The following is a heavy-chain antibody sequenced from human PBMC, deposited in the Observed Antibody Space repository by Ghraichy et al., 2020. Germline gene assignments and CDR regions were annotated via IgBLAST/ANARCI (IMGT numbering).Heavy chain of an antibody. V-gene: IGHV3-74*01. CDR2: INSDESIT. CDR3: ATVSGRYGWFDP. J-gene: IGHJ5*02. CDR1: GFTFSTYW. D-gene: IGHD1-26*01. Sequence: GGSLRLSCAASGFTFSTYWLSWVRQAPGKGPVWVSHINSDESITNYADSVKGRFTISRDNAKNTLYLQMNSLRVEDTAVYYCATVSGRYGWFDPWGQGTLVTVSS.